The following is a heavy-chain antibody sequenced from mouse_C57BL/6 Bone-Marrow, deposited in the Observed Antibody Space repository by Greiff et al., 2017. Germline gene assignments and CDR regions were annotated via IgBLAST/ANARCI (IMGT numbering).Heavy chain of an antibody. CDR3: ARGGSSTWFAY. Sequence: QVQLQQSGAELVRPGTSVKVSCKASGYAFTNYLIEWVKQRPGQGLEWIGVINPGSGGTNYNEKFKGKATLTADKSSSTAYMQLSSLTSEDSAVYFCARGGSSTWFAYWGQGTLVTVSA. CDR2: INPGSGGT. CDR1: GYAFTNYL. J-gene: IGHJ3*01. D-gene: IGHD1-1*01. V-gene: IGHV1-54*01.